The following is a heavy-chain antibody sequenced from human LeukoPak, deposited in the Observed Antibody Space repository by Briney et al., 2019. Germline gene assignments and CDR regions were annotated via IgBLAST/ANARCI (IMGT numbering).Heavy chain of an antibody. J-gene: IGHJ3*02. D-gene: IGHD1-20*01. CDR2: IYYSGST. CDR1: GGSISSTSYY. V-gene: IGHV4-39*07. CDR3: ARAIITGTGRGAFDI. Sequence: SETLSLTCTISGGSISSTSYYWGWIRQPPGKGLEWIGSIYYSGSTYYNPSLKSRVTISVDTPKNQFSLKLSSVTAADTAVYYCARAIITGTGRGAFDIWGQGTMVTVSS.